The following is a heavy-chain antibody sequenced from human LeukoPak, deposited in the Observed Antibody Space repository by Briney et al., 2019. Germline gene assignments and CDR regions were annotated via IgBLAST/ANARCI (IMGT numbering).Heavy chain of an antibody. CDR1: GYTFTGYY. Sequence: GASVKVSCKASGYTFTGYYMHWVRQAPGQGLEWMGWINPNSGGTNYAQKLQGRVTMTTDTSTSTAYMELRSLRSDDTAVYYCARDRGYSGYGWFDPWGQGTLVTVSS. V-gene: IGHV1-2*02. CDR3: ARDRGYSGYGWFDP. D-gene: IGHD5-12*01. CDR2: INPNSGGT. J-gene: IGHJ5*02.